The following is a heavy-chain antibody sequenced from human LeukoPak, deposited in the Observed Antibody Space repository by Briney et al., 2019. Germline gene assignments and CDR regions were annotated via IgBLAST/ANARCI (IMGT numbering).Heavy chain of an antibody. CDR2: IKQDGSEK. D-gene: IGHD1-26*01. Sequence: GGSLRLSCAASGFTFSSYWMSWVRQAPGKGLEWVANIKQDGSEKYYVDSVKGRFTISRDNAKNSLYLQMNSLRAEDMAVYYCARAYSVKYGLGYYYMDVWGKGTTVTISS. V-gene: IGHV3-7*01. J-gene: IGHJ6*03. CDR3: ARAYSVKYGLGYYYMDV. CDR1: GFTFSSYW.